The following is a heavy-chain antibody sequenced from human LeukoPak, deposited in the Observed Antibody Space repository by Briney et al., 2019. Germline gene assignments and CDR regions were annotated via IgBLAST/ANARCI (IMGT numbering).Heavy chain of an antibody. CDR2: IYYSGST. Sequence: KTSETLSLTCTVSGGSISSYYWSWIRQPPGKGLEWIGYIYYSGSTNYNPSLKSRVTISVDTSKNQFSLKLSSVTAADTAVYYCARGDRGWFNNWFDPWGQGTLVTVSS. J-gene: IGHJ5*02. CDR3: ARGDRGWFNNWFDP. CDR1: GGSISSYY. V-gene: IGHV4-59*08. D-gene: IGHD6-19*01.